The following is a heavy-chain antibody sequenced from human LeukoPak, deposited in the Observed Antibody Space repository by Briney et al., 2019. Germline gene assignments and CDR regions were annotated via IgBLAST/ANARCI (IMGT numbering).Heavy chain of an antibody. CDR3: ARAHPAYSMSSGFDF. CDR1: GGFISNHN. CDR2: VFYSGCS. J-gene: IGHJ4*02. Sequence: SETLSLTCSASGGFISNHNWSWLRQSPGKGLEWFGYVFYSGCSNYNHSLKSRVTLSMDTSKNQFSLKLRSVTAADTAVYYCARAHPAYSMSSGFDFWGRGAVVT. V-gene: IGHV4-59*11. D-gene: IGHD6-6*01.